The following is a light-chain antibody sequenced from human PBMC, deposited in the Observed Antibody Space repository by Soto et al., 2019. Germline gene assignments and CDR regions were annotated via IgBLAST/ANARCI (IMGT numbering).Light chain of an antibody. CDR2: DAS. CDR3: QQRSNWPT. V-gene: IGKV3-11*01. CDR1: QSVSSY. J-gene: IGKJ4*01. Sequence: EIVLTQSPATLSLSPRERATLSCRASQSVSSYLAWYQQKPGQAPRLLIYDASNRATGIPARFSGSGSGTDFTLTISSLEPEDFAVYYYQQRSNWPTFGGGTKVEIK.